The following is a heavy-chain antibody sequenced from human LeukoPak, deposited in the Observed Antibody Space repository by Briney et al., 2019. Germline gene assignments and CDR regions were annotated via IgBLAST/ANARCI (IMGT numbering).Heavy chain of an antibody. V-gene: IGHV3-48*03. Sequence: PGGSLRLSCAASGFTFSSYEMNWVRQAPGKGLEWVSYISSSGSTIYYADSVKGRFTISRDNAKNSLYLQMNSLRVEDTAVYYCARDRFLGATKYYGMDVWGQGTTVTVSS. CDR1: GFTFSSYE. CDR3: ARDRFLGATKYYGMDV. D-gene: IGHD1-26*01. CDR2: ISSSGSTI. J-gene: IGHJ6*02.